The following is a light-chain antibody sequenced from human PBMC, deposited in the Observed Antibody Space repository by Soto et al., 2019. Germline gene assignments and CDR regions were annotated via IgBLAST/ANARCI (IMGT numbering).Light chain of an antibody. J-gene: IGKJ4*01. V-gene: IGKV3-20*01. Sequence: EIVLTQSPGTLSLTPGDRATLSCRASQSASYNSIAWYQQKPGQPPRLLIYGVSNKATGIPDRFSGSGSGTDFALTISGLVSEDFAVYYCQQYGSSPLTFGGGTKVEIK. CDR3: QQYGSSPLT. CDR1: QSASYNS. CDR2: GVS.